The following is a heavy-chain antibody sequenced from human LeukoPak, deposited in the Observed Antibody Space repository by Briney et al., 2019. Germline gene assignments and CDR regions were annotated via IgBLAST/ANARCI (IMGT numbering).Heavy chain of an antibody. D-gene: IGHD1-26*01. CDR3: TRGAEGFDP. V-gene: IGHV3-13*01. J-gene: IGHJ5*02. Sequence: GGSLRLSCAASGLTFSNYDMHWVRQAAGKGLEWVSGIGKAGDTYYVGSVRGRFTISRENGKNSLYLQMNSLRVGDTAVYYCTRGAEGFDPWGQGTLVTVSS. CDR1: GLTFSNYD. CDR2: IGKAGDT.